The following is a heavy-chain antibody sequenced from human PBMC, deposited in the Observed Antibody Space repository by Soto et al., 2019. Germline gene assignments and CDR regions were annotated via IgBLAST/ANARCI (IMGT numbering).Heavy chain of an antibody. CDR2: IYYSGST. CDR3: ARRLYYDSSGFEGGGMDV. Sequence: PSETVSLACTVSGGSISSSSYYWGWILHPPGKGLEWIGSIYYSGSTYYNPSLKSRVTISVDTSKNQFSLKLSSVTAADTAVYYCARRLYYDSSGFEGGGMDVWGQGTTVTVS. CDR1: GGSISSSSYY. D-gene: IGHD3-22*01. V-gene: IGHV4-39*01. J-gene: IGHJ6*02.